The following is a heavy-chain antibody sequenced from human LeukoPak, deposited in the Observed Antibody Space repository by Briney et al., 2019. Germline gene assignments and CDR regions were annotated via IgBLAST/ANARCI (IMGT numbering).Heavy chain of an antibody. CDR3: ARDFAGIAVAGLDY. D-gene: IGHD6-19*01. V-gene: IGHV1-2*02. Sequence: ASVKVSCKASGGTFSSYAISWVRQAPGQGLEWMGWINPNSGGTNYAQKFQGRVTMTRDTSISTAYMELSRLRSDDTAVYYCARDFAGIAVAGLDYWGQGTLVTVSS. J-gene: IGHJ4*02. CDR1: GGTFSSYA. CDR2: INPNSGGT.